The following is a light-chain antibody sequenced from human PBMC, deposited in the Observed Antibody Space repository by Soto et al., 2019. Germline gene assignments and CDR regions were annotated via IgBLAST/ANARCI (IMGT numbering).Light chain of an antibody. J-gene: IGKJ4*01. CDR1: QSVRTS. CDR3: QQRHDWPPLT. CDR2: DAS. Sequence: EIVLTQSPATLSLSPGDRATLSCRASQSVRTSLAWYQQKPGQAPRLLIHDASNRATGIPARFSGSGSGTDFTLTISSLEPEDCAVYYCQQRHDWPPLTCGGGTKVDIK. V-gene: IGKV3-11*01.